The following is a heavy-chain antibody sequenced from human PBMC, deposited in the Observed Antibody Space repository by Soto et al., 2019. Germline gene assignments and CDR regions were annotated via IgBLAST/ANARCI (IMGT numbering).Heavy chain of an antibody. CDR3: ARDRGFCSGGTCSLFDL. CDR2: MSYDGSSQ. CDR1: GFTFSYHG. V-gene: IGHV3-30*03. J-gene: IGHJ4*02. Sequence: QVQLVESGGGVVQPGRSLRLSCAASGFTFSYHGMHWVRQAPGKGLEWLAVMSYDGSSQYYADSVKGRFTISRDNSKNTLYLQMNSLGDEDTGVYYCARDRGFCSGGTCSLFDLWGKGTLVTVSS. D-gene: IGHD2-15*01.